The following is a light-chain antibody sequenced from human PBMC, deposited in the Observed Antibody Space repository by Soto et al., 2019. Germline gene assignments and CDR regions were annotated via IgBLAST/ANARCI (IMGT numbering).Light chain of an antibody. J-gene: IGKJ4*01. CDR1: QSVGSN. CDR2: DAS. CDR3: QQYDDWPLT. Sequence: EIVLTQSPATLSLSPGERATLSCRASQSVGSNLAWCQQKPGQAPRVLIYDASTRATVIPPRFSGSGSGTEFTLTISSLQSEDFAIYYCQQYDDWPLTFGGGTKVDI. V-gene: IGKV3D-15*01.